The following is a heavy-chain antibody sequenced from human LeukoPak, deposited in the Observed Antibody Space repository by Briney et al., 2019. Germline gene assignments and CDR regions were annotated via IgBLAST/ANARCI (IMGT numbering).Heavy chain of an antibody. V-gene: IGHV1-8*01. Sequence: GASVKLSCKASGYTFTSYDNNWRRQPTAQGLELMGCMNPNSSNTGYSQNFQGRLTMTRITTINNHYMQLRSLRSEDTAVYYCARGRFQDLGDYYYGMDVWGRGTTVTVSS. CDR3: ARGRFQDLGDYYYGMDV. CDR1: GYTFTSYD. CDR2: MNPNSSNT. J-gene: IGHJ6*01. D-gene: IGHD3-10*01.